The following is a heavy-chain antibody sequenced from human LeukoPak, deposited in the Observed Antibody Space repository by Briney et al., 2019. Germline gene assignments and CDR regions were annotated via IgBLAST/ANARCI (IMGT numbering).Heavy chain of an antibody. V-gene: IGHV4-4*07. Sequence: SETLSLTCTVSGGSISSYYWSWIRQPAGKGLEWIGRIYTSGSTNYNPSLKSRVTTSVDTSKNQFSLKLSSVTAADTAVYYCASHDSSSPLFDYWGQGTLVTVSS. D-gene: IGHD6-6*01. CDR2: IYTSGST. CDR1: GGSISSYY. CDR3: ASHDSSSPLFDY. J-gene: IGHJ4*02.